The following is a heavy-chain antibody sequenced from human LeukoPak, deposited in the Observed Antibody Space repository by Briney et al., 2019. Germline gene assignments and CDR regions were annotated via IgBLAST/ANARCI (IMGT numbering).Heavy chain of an antibody. CDR2: INHSGST. Sequence: PSETLSLTCAVYGGSFSGYYWSWIRQPPGKGLEWIGEINHSGSTNYNPSRKSRVTISVDTSKNQFSLKLSSVTAADTAVYYCARRDIVLMVYASWGQGTLVTVSS. CDR1: GGSFSGYY. D-gene: IGHD2-8*01. V-gene: IGHV4-34*01. CDR3: ARRDIVLMVYAS. J-gene: IGHJ5*02.